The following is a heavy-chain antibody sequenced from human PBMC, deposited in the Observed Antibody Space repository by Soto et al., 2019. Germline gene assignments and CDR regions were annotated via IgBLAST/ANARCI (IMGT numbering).Heavy chain of an antibody. J-gene: IGHJ4*02. CDR2: ISSSSSNI. V-gene: IGHV3-21*02. D-gene: IGHD5-12*01. CDR1: GFTFSPCS. Sequence: EVQLVESGGGLVTPGGSLRLSCAASGFTFSPCSMNWVRQAPGKGLEWVSSISSSSSNIYYADSVKGRFTISRDNAKNSLYLQMNSLRADDTAVYYCARDNGYDAATLDYWGQGTLVTVSS. CDR3: ARDNGYDAATLDY.